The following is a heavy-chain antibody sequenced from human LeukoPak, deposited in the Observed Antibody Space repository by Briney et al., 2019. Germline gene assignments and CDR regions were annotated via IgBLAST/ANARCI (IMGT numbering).Heavy chain of an antibody. V-gene: IGHV4-38-2*01. J-gene: IGHJ4*02. CDR2: IYHSGST. CDR1: GYSISSGYY. Sequence: SETLSLTCAVSGYSISSGYYWGWIRQPPGKGLEWIGSIYHSGSTYYNPSLKSRVTISVDTSKNQFSLKLSSVTAADTAVYYCARSRRHQLLWSTYYFDYWGQGTLVTVSS. CDR3: ARSRRHQLLWSTYYFDY. D-gene: IGHD2-2*01.